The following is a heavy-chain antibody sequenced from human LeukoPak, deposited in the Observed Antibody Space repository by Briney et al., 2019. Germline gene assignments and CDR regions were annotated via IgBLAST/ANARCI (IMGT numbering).Heavy chain of an antibody. CDR1: GFTFSSYG. CDR2: IWYDGSNK. Sequence: PGRSLRLSCAASGFTFSSYGMHWVRQAPGKGLEWVAVIWYDGSNKYYADSVKGRLTISRDNSKNTLYLQMNSLRAEDTAVYYCARDYGFGEFLDYWGQGTLVTVSS. J-gene: IGHJ4*02. D-gene: IGHD3-10*01. CDR3: ARDYGFGEFLDY. V-gene: IGHV3-33*01.